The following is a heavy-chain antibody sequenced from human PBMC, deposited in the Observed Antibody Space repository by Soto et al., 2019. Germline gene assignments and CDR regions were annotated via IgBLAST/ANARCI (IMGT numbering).Heavy chain of an antibody. D-gene: IGHD2-2*01. Sequence: QVQLVQSGAEAKKPGASVKVSCKASGYTFTSYGISWGRQAPGQGREWMGWSSAYNGNTNYAQKLQGRVTMTTDTSTSTAYMELRSLRSDDTAVYYCVRDWGSTSNNWFVPWGQGTLVTVSS. CDR3: VRDWGSTSNNWFVP. J-gene: IGHJ5*02. V-gene: IGHV1-18*04. CDR2: SSAYNGNT. CDR1: GYTFTSYG.